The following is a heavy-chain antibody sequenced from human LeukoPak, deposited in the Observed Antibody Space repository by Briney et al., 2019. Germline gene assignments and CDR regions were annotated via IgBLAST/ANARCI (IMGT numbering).Heavy chain of an antibody. CDR3: ARPGIAAAGTPDAFDI. D-gene: IGHD6-13*01. CDR2: IYYSGST. J-gene: IGHJ3*02. V-gene: IGHV4-59*08. Sequence: SETLSLTCTVSGGSISSYYWSWIRQPPGKGLEWIGYIYYSGSTNYNPSLKSRVTISVDTSKNQFSLKLSSVTAADTAVYYCARPGIAAAGTPDAFDIWGQGTMVTVS. CDR1: GGSISSYY.